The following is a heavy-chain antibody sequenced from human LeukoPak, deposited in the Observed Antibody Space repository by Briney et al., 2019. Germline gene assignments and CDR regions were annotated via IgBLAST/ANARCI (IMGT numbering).Heavy chain of an antibody. J-gene: IGHJ4*02. V-gene: IGHV3-33*08. CDR3: ARDRPAVAGVLDY. CDR2: IWYGGSNK. CDR1: GFTFSSYG. Sequence: GGSLRLSCAASGFTFSSYGMHWVRQAPGKGPEWVAVIWYGGSNKYYADSVKGRFTISRDNSKNTLYLQMNSLRAEDTAVYYCARDRPAVAGVLDYWGQGTLVTVSS. D-gene: IGHD6-19*01.